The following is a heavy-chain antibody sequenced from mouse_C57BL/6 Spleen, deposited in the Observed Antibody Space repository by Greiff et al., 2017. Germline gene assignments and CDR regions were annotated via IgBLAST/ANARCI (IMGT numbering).Heavy chain of an antibody. V-gene: IGHV1-80*01. CDR3: ARSAEHYYGSHWYFDG. J-gene: IGHJ1*03. D-gene: IGHD1-1*01. CDR1: GYAFSSYW. Sequence: QVQLQQSGAELVKPGASVKISCKASGYAFSSYWMNWVKQRNGKGLEWIGQIYPGDGATNYNGKFKGKATLTADKPSSTAYMQLSSLTSEDAAVYFCARSAEHYYGSHWYFDGWGTGTTVTVSS. CDR2: IYPGDGAT.